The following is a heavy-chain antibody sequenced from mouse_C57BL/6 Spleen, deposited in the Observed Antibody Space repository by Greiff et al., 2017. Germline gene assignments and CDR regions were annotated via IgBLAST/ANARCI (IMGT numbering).Heavy chain of an antibody. CDR2: ISSGGSYT. Sequence: EVQLVESGGDLVKPGGSLKLSCAASGFTFSSYGMSWVRQTPDKRLEWVATISSGGSYTYYPDSVKGRFTISRDNAKNTLYLQMSSLKSEDTAMYYCARHYYGSSLSYYFDYWGQGTTLTVSS. CDR1: GFTFSSYG. CDR3: ARHYYGSSLSYYFDY. V-gene: IGHV5-6*01. D-gene: IGHD1-1*01. J-gene: IGHJ2*01.